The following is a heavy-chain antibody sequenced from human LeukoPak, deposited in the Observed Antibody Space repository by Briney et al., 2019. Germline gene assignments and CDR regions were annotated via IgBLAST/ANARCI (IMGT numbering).Heavy chain of an antibody. Sequence: GGSLRLSCAASGFTFSSCGMHWVRQGPGKGLEWVTFIWYDGTDKNYADSVKGRFTISRDNSKNTLYLQMNSLRAEDTAVYYCARSGSTYYYGMNVWGQGTTVTVSS. CDR1: GFTFSSCG. CDR2: IWYDGTDK. CDR3: ARSGSTYYYGMNV. D-gene: IGHD3-10*01. V-gene: IGHV3-33*01. J-gene: IGHJ6*02.